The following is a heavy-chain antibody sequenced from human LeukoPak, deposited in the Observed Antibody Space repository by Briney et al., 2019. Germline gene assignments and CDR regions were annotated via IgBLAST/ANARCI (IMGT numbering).Heavy chain of an antibody. Sequence: SETLSLTCTVSGGSISSRSYYWGWFRQPPGRGLEWLGIIYYSGTTYSNPSLRSRVTISVDTSKNQFSLKLSSVTAADTAVYYCASFYCSGGSCYQYYYYYYMDVWGKGTTVTISS. CDR2: IYYSGTT. D-gene: IGHD2-15*01. CDR3: ASFYCSGGSCYQYYYYYYMDV. J-gene: IGHJ6*03. CDR1: GGSISSRSYY. V-gene: IGHV4-39*01.